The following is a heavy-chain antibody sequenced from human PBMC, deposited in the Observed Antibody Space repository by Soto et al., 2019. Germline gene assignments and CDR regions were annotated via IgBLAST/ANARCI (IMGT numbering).Heavy chain of an antibody. J-gene: IGHJ4*02. V-gene: IGHV4-31*03. CDR3: ARAMYSSSWSRLYYFDY. D-gene: IGHD6-13*01. Sequence: PSETLSLTCTVSGGSTSSGGYYWSWIRQHPGKGLEWIGYIYYSGSTYYNPSLKSRVTISVDTSKNQFSLKLSSVTAADTAVYYCARAMYSSSWSRLYYFDYWGQGTLVTVSS. CDR2: IYYSGST. CDR1: GGSTSSGGYY.